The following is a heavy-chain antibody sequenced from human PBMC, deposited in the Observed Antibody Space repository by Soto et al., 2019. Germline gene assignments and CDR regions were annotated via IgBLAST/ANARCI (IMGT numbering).Heavy chain of an antibody. CDR3: ARLAWGGRLYGMDV. D-gene: IGHD3-16*01. CDR2: IYYSGST. CDR1: GGSISSSSYY. Sequence: PSETLSLTCTVSGGSISSSSYYWGWIRQPPGKGLEWIGSIYYSGSTYYNPSLKSRVTISVDTSKNQFSLKLSSVTAADTAVYYCARLAWGGRLYGMDVWGQGTTVTVSS. V-gene: IGHV4-39*01. J-gene: IGHJ6*02.